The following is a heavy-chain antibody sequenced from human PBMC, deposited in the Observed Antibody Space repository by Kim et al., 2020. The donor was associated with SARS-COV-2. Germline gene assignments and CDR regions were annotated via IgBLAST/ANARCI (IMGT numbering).Heavy chain of an antibody. CDR3: ARELWFGESSGGDAFDI. J-gene: IGHJ3*02. V-gene: IGHV3-33*01. CDR2: IWYDGSNK. Sequence: GGSLRLSCAASGFTFSSYGMHWVRQAPGKGLEWGAVIWYDGSNKYYADSVKGRFTISRDNSKNTLYLQMNSLRAEDTAVYYCARELWFGESSGGDAFDICGQGTMVTVSS. D-gene: IGHD3-10*01. CDR1: GFTFSSYG.